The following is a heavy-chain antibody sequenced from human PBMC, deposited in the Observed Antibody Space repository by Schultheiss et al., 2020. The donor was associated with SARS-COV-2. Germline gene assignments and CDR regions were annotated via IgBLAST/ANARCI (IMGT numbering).Heavy chain of an antibody. V-gene: IGHV3-15*01. J-gene: IGHJ6*02. CDR2: IKSKTDGGTT. Sequence: GGSLRLSCAASGFTFSSYWMHWVRQAPGKGLEWVGRIKSKTDGGTTDYAAPVKGRFTISRDDSKNTLYLQMNSLRAEDTAVYYCARDYGSTNNYYYYGMDVWGQGTTVTVSS. D-gene: IGHD2-2*01. CDR1: GFTFSSYW. CDR3: ARDYGSTNNYYYYGMDV.